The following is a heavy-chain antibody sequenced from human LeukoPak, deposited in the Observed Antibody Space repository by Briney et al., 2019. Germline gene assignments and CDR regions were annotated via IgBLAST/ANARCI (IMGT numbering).Heavy chain of an antibody. CDR1: GSSISNYY. V-gene: IGHV4-38-2*02. D-gene: IGHD3-3*01. CDR3: ATYYTIFDPFDY. CDR2: IYHSGST. J-gene: IGHJ4*02. Sequence: SETLSLTCTVSGSSISNYYWGWIRQPPGKGLEWIGSIYHSGSTHFNPSLKSRVTISVDTSKNQFSLKLSSVTAADTAVYYCATYYTIFDPFDYWGQGTLVTVSS.